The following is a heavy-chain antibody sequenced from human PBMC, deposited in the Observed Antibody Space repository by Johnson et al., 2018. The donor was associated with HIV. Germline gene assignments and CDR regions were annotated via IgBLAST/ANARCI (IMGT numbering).Heavy chain of an antibody. Sequence: EQLVESGGGVVQPGGSLRVPCAASGFTFNIHGVHWVRQAPGMGLEWVANINQDGSDKYYVESVKGRFTISSDNAQNSLYLEMNTLREEDPAVYYCGRESTSGGTAFDIWGQGTMVTVSS. D-gene: IGHD2-15*01. CDR3: GRESTSGGTAFDI. V-gene: IGHV3-7*01. CDR2: INQDGSDK. CDR1: GFTFNIHG. J-gene: IGHJ3*02.